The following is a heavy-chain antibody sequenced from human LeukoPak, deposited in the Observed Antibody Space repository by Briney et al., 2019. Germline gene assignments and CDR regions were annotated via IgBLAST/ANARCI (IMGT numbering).Heavy chain of an antibody. CDR2: INHRGST. V-gene: IGHV4-34*01. CDR3: ARRPMVRGLISLAY. J-gene: IGHJ4*02. CDR1: GGSFSGDF. Sequence: SETLSLTCAVYGGSFSGDFWSWIRQSPGKGLEWIGEINHRGSTNYNPSLKSRVIISVDTSKNQFSLKLSSVTAADTAAYYCARRPMVRGLISLAYWGQGTLVTVSS. D-gene: IGHD3-10*01.